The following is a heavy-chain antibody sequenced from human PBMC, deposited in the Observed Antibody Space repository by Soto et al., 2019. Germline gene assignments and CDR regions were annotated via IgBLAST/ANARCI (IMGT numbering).Heavy chain of an antibody. J-gene: IGHJ6*02. CDR3: ARAGIVQVSYAMDV. CDR2: IYHSGST. Sequence: SSETLSLTCTVSGGSIGGDSWSWIRQSPGKGLDFIGYIYHSGSTNYNPSLKSRVTISIDTSKNQFPLRLSSVTAADTAVYYCARAGIVQVSYAMDVWGQGTTVTVSS. D-gene: IGHD2-8*01. V-gene: IGHV4-59*01. CDR1: GGSIGGDS.